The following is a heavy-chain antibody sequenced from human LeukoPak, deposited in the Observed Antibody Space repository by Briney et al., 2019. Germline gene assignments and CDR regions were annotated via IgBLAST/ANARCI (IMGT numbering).Heavy chain of an antibody. D-gene: IGHD6-13*01. CDR1: GGTFSSYA. V-gene: IGHV1-69*13. Sequence: ASVKVSCKASGGTFSSYAISWVRQAPGQGLEWMGGIIPIFGTANYAQKFQGRVTITADESTSTAYMELSSLRSEDTAVYYCARDAPIAAAGTESAFDIWGQGTMVTVSP. CDR2: IIPIFGTA. CDR3: ARDAPIAAAGTESAFDI. J-gene: IGHJ3*02.